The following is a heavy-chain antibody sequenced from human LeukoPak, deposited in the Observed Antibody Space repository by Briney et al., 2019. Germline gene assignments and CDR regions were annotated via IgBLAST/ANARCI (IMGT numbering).Heavy chain of an antibody. D-gene: IGHD5-24*01. J-gene: IGHJ4*02. Sequence: SETLSLTCIISGGSISSYYWSWIRQPPGKGLEWIGYIYYSGSTNYNPSLKSRVTISVDTSKNQFSLKLSSVTAADTAVYYCARVARGDFGMATTSGFDYWGQGTLVTVSS. CDR1: GGSISSYY. V-gene: IGHV4-59*01. CDR2: IYYSGST. CDR3: ARVARGDFGMATTSGFDY.